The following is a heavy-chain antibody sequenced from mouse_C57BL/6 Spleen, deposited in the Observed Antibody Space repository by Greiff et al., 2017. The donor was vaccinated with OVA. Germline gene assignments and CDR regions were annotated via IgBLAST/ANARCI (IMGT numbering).Heavy chain of an antibody. Sequence: VQLQQSGPGLVKPSQSLSLTCSVTGYSITSGYYWNWIRQFPGNKLEWMGYISYDGSNNYNPSLKNRISITRDTSKNQFFLKLNSVTTEDTATYYCARESDGYYNWYFDVWGTGTTVTVSS. CDR1: GYSITSGYY. CDR3: ARESDGYYNWYFDV. D-gene: IGHD2-3*01. V-gene: IGHV3-6*01. J-gene: IGHJ1*03. CDR2: ISYDGSN.